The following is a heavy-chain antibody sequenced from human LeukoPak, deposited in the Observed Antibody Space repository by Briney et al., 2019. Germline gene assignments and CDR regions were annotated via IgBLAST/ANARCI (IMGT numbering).Heavy chain of an antibody. CDR2: ISGSGGST. CDR3: AAMRDSSRGYYFDY. J-gene: IGHJ4*02. D-gene: IGHD4-11*01. CDR1: GFTFSSYA. Sequence: PGGSLRLSCAASGFTFSSYAMSWVRQAPGKGLEWVSAISGSGGSTYYADSVKGRFTISRDNSKNTLYLQMNSLRAEDTAVYYCAAMRDSSRGYYFDYWGQGTLVTVSS. V-gene: IGHV3-23*01.